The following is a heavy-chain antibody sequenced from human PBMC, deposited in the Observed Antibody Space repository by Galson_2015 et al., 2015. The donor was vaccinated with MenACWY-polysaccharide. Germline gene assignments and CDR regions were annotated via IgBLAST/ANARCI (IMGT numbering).Heavy chain of an antibody. J-gene: IGHJ6*02. CDR3: AKARAPSSYYGMDV. CDR1: GFTVTTNS. Sequence: SLRLSCAASGFTVTTNSINWVRQAPGQGLEWVSSISGTGTIYYADSVKGRFTISRDNAKNSLYLQMNSLRADDTAVYYCAKARAPSSYYGMDVWGQGTTVTVSS. D-gene: IGHD3-10*01. V-gene: IGHV3-69-1*01. CDR2: ISGTGTI.